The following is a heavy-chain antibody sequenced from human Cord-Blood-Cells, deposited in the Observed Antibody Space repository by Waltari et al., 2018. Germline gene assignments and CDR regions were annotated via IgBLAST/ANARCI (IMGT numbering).Heavy chain of an antibody. Sequence: QVQLQQWGAGLLKPSETMSLTCAVYGGSFRGYYWSWIRPPPGKGLEWIGEINHSGSTNYNPSLKSRVTISVDTSKNQFSLKLSSVTAADTAVYHCARGHVGATLWFDPWGQGTLVTVSS. J-gene: IGHJ5*02. CDR1: GGSFRGYY. D-gene: IGHD1-26*01. CDR3: ARGHVGATLWFDP. V-gene: IGHV4-34*01. CDR2: INHSGST.